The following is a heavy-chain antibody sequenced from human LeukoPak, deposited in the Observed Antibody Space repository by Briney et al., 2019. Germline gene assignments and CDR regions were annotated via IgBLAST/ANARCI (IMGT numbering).Heavy chain of an antibody. CDR1: GYTLTELS. V-gene: IGHV1-24*01. Sequence: ASVKVSCKVSGYTLTELSMHWVRRAPGKGLEWMGGFDPEDGETIYAQKFQGRVTMTEDTSTDTAYMELSSLRSEDTAVYYCATDPFVGAYYGMDVWGQGTTVTVSS. J-gene: IGHJ6*02. CDR2: FDPEDGET. CDR3: ATDPFVGAYYGMDV. D-gene: IGHD4/OR15-4a*01.